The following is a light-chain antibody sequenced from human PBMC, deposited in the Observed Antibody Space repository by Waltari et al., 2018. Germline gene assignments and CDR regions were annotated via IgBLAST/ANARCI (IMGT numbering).Light chain of an antibody. CDR1: SSAVGSYNL. Sequence: QSALTQPASVSGSPGQSITIPCTGTSSAVGSYNLFSWYQQHPGKAPKLMIYEGSKRPSGVSNRFSGSKSGNTASLTISGLQAEDEADYYCCSYAGTDWVFGGGTKLTVL. CDR2: EGS. CDR3: CSYAGTDWV. V-gene: IGLV2-23*01. J-gene: IGLJ3*02.